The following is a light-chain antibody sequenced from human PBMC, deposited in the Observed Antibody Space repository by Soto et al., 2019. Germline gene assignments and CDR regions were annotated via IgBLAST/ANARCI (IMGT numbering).Light chain of an antibody. CDR1: QSVSSN. CDR2: GAS. Sequence: EIVMTQSPATLSVSPGERATLSCRASQSVSSNLAWYQQKPGQAPRLLIYGASTRATGIPARFSGSGSGTAFTLTISSRQSEDFAVYYCRQYNNWPPGTFGQGTKLEIK. V-gene: IGKV3-15*01. CDR3: RQYNNWPPGT. J-gene: IGKJ2*01.